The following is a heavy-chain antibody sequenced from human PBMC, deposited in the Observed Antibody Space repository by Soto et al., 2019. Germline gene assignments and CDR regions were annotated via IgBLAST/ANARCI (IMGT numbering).Heavy chain of an antibody. CDR1: GFSLNTYG. Sequence: PGRSLRLSCVASGFSLNTYGIYWVRQAPGKGLQWVAQILYDGSKKHYADSVRGRFTITRDNSKNTVYLQMDSLRVDDTAMYYCVRDLALMADYWGQGTLVTGSS. V-gene: IGHV3-30*03. CDR2: ILYDGSKK. J-gene: IGHJ4*02. CDR3: VRDLALMADY. D-gene: IGHD3-16*01.